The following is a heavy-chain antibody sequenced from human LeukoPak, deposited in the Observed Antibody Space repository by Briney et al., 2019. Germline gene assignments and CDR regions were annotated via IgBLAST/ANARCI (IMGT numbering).Heavy chain of an antibody. D-gene: IGHD6-19*01. Sequence: SETLSLTCTVSGGSISSYYWSWIRQPAGKGLEWIGRIYTSGSTNYNPSLKSRVTMSVDTSKNQFSLKLSSVTAADTAVYYCARGAEYSSGWYVPLDYYGMDVWGQGTTVTVSS. J-gene: IGHJ6*02. CDR1: GGSISSYY. CDR2: IYTSGST. CDR3: ARGAEYSSGWYVPLDYYGMDV. V-gene: IGHV4-4*07.